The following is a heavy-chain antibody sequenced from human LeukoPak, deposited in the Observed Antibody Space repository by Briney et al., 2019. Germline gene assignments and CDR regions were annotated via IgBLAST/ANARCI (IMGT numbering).Heavy chain of an antibody. V-gene: IGHV3-9*01. D-gene: IGHD3-10*01. Sequence: GGSLRLSCAASGFTFDDYAMHWVRQAPGEGLEWVSGISWNSGSIGYADSVKGRFTISRDNAKNSLYLQMNSLRAEDTALYYCAKDLMRFGELLSSPFDYWGQGTLVTVSS. CDR1: GFTFDDYA. CDR3: AKDLMRFGELLSSPFDY. J-gene: IGHJ4*02. CDR2: ISWNSGSI.